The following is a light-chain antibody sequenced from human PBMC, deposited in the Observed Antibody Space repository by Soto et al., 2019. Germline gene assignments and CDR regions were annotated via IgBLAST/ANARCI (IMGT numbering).Light chain of an antibody. Sequence: QSVLTQPRSVSGSPGQSVTIACTGTSIDVGDSDFVSWYQQHPGKAPKLMIYVVTKRPSGVPDRFSGSKSGNTASLTISGLQDEDEADYYCSSFAATHTYIFGTGTKVNVL. V-gene: IGLV2-11*01. J-gene: IGLJ1*01. CDR3: SSFAATHTYI. CDR1: SIDVGDSDF. CDR2: VVT.